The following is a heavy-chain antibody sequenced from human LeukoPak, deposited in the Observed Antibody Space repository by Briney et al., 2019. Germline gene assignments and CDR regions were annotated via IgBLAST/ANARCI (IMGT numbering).Heavy chain of an antibody. CDR1: GYTFTSYY. CDR3: ARTGGVATPFDY. V-gene: IGHV1-46*01. J-gene: IGHJ4*02. CDR2: INPSGGST. Sequence: ASVKVSCKASGYTFTSYYMHWVRQAPGQGLEWMGIINPSGGSTSYAQKFQGRVTMTRDTSTSTVYMELSRLRSEDTAVYYCARTGGVATPFDYWGQGTLVTVSS. D-gene: IGHD3-3*01.